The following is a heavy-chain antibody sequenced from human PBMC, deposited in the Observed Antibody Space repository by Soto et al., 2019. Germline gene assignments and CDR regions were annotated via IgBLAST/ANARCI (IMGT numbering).Heavy chain of an antibody. Sequence: ASVKVSCKASGFTFTSSAVQWVRQARGQRLEWIGWIVVGSGNTNYAQKFQERVTITRDMSTSTAYMELSSLRSEDTAVYYCAADKITGTTDDAFDIWGQGTMVTVSS. CDR1: GFTFTSSA. CDR3: AADKITGTTDDAFDI. J-gene: IGHJ3*02. CDR2: IVVGSGNT. V-gene: IGHV1-58*01. D-gene: IGHD1-20*01.